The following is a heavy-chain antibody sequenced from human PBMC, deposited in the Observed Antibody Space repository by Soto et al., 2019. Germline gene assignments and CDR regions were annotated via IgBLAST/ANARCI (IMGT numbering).Heavy chain of an antibody. CDR1: VGTFSTYA. D-gene: IGHD5-12*01. Sequence: QVQLVQSGAEVKKPESSVKVSCKAPVGTFSTYAISWVRQAPGQGLEWMGGIIPMFGTANYSQRFQDRVTITADESANTGYMELCSLRSEDSAVCFCASGMQLWLRRTSYGYSGWGQGPRVMVS. J-gene: IGHJ1*01. CDR2: IIPMFGTA. CDR3: ASGMQLWLRRTSYGYSG. V-gene: IGHV1-69*12.